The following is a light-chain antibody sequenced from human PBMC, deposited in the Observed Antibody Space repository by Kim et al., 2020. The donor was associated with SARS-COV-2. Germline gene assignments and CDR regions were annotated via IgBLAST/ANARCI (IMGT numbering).Light chain of an antibody. J-gene: IGKJ4*01. Sequence: VSPGDRATLSCRASQSVSSNLALYQQKTGQAPRLLISDASSRATGIPARFSGSGSGTEFTLTISSLQSEDFAVYYCQQYNNWPLTVGGGTKVDIK. CDR3: QQYNNWPLT. V-gene: IGKV3-15*01. CDR1: QSVSSN. CDR2: DAS.